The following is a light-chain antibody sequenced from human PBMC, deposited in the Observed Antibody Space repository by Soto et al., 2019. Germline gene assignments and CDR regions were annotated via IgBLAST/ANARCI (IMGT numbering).Light chain of an antibody. Sequence: DIEMTESPSSLSACVGDRFTITCRSSQGTSSYLAWYQQRPGKAPKLLTYQASSLENGVPSRFSGSGSGTEFSLTISSLQPDDFATYYCQQYSSHSTFGQGTKVDIK. V-gene: IGKV1-5*03. CDR1: QGTSSY. J-gene: IGKJ1*01. CDR3: QQYSSHST. CDR2: QAS.